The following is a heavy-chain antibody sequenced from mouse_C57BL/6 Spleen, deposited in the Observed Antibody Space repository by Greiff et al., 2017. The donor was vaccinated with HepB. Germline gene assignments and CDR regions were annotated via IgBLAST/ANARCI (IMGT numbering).Heavy chain of an antibody. J-gene: IGHJ2*01. CDR1: GYSITSGYG. D-gene: IGHD1-2*01. CDR3: TRTARIKY. CDR2: ISYSGST. V-gene: IGHV3-2*02. Sequence: VQLKQSGPGLVKPSQSLSLTCTVTGYSITSGYGWSWIRQFPGNLLEWMGYISYSGSTNYNPSLKSRISITRDTSKNQFFLQLNSVTTEDTATYYSTRTARIKYLGQGTTLTVSS.